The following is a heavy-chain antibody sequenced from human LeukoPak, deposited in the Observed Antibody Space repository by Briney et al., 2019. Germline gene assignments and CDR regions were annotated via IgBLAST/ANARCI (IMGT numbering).Heavy chain of an antibody. Sequence: ASVKVSCKASGGTFSSYAISWVRQAPGQGLEWMGGIIPIFGTANYAQKFQGRVTITADESTSTAYMELSSLRSEDTAVYYCAKDGYNLDYYYMDVWGKGTTVTVSS. J-gene: IGHJ6*03. CDR2: IIPIFGTA. V-gene: IGHV1-69*01. CDR3: AKDGYNLDYYYMDV. D-gene: IGHD5-24*01. CDR1: GGTFSSYA.